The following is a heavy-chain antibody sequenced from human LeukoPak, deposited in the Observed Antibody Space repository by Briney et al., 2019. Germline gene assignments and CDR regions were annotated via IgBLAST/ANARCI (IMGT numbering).Heavy chain of an antibody. CDR1: GFIFPNAW. V-gene: IGHV3-15*01. Sequence: GWSLTLSCPASGFIFPNAWMHWLRQAPGKGLEWVGGIKKKKSMWKTNYIARVKGSFNISRDDYRNSLYLEMDSLKTDDTAIYYCVTDGVLLHYYFTYWGQGTLGTVS. D-gene: IGHD3-10*01. CDR2: IKKKKSMWKT. CDR3: VTDGVLLHYYFTY. J-gene: IGHJ1*01.